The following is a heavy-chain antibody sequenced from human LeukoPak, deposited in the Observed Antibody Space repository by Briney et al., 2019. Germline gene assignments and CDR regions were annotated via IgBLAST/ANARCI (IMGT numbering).Heavy chain of an antibody. Sequence: PGGSLRLSCAASGFTFSRYGMSWVRQAPGKGLEWVSAITDSGGSTYYADSVRGRFTISRDDSKNTLYLLMNSLRAEDTAVYYCAKEDTLTTVYFDYWGQGTPVTVSS. CDR3: AKEDTLTTVYFDY. V-gene: IGHV3-23*01. CDR2: ITDSGGST. CDR1: GFTFSRYG. J-gene: IGHJ4*02. D-gene: IGHD4-17*01.